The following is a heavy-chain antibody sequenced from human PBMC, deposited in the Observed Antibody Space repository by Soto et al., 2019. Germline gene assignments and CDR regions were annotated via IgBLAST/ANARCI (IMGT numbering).Heavy chain of an antibody. Sequence: SETLSLTCTVSGGFISSYYWSWIRQPPGKGLEWIGYIYYSGGTNYNPSLKSRVTISVDTSRTQFSLKLRSLTAADTAVYYCARGFADSSLALDIWGQGTMVTVSS. V-gene: IGHV4-59*01. J-gene: IGHJ3*02. CDR1: GGFISSYY. CDR2: IYYSGGT. D-gene: IGHD6-6*01. CDR3: ARGFADSSLALDI.